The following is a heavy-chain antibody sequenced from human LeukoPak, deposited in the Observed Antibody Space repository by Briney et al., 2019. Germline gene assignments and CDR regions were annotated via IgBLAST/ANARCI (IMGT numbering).Heavy chain of an antibody. V-gene: IGHV3-7*03. D-gene: IGHD2-15*01. CDR2: IKQDGNEK. J-gene: IGHJ4*02. CDR1: GGSISSGGYF. CDR3: VREDRSCYYY. Sequence: ETLSLTCTVSGGSISSGGYFWSWVRQAPGKGLEWVANIKQDGNEKYYVDSVKGRFTISRDNDKNSLYLQMNSLRAEDTAVYYCVREDRSCYYYWGQGTLVTVSS.